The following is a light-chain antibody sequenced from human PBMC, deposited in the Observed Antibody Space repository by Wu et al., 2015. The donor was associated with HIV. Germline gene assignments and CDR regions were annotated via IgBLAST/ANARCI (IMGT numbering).Light chain of an antibody. CDR3: QQYTTSPWT. V-gene: IGKV3-20*01. CDR1: QSVNSNS. J-gene: IGKJ5*01. CDR2: AAS. Sequence: EIVMTQSPATLSLSPGERATLSCRASQSVNSNSLAWYQQTPGQAPRLLIYAASSRATGIPDRFSGSGSGTDFTLTISRLEPEDFAVYICQQYTTSPWTFGQGTRLEIK.